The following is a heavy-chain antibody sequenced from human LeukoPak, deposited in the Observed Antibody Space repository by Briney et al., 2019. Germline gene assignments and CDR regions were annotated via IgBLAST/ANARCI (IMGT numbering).Heavy chain of an antibody. D-gene: IGHD3-22*01. CDR1: GFTFNTYA. V-gene: IGHV3-23*01. CDR3: AKTYYYDSSGYSHYLAYDY. CDR2: ISGSGAFT. J-gene: IGHJ4*02. Sequence: GGSLRLSCVASGFTFNTYAMSWVRQAPGKGLEWVSTISGSGAFTKHADSVTGRFTISRDNSKNTMYLQLNSLRAEDSAIYYCAKTYYYDSSGYSHYLAYDYWGQGTLVTVSS.